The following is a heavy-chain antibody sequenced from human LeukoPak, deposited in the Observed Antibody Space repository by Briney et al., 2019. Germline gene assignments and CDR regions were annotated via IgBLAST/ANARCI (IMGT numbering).Heavy chain of an antibody. J-gene: IGHJ4*02. CDR2: IRYDGSNK. Sequence: GGSLRLSCAASGFTFSSYGMHWVRQAPGKGLEWVAFIRYDGSNKYYADSVKGRFTISRDNSKNTLYLQMNSLRAEDTAVYYCAKGDLRWELLRGDYWGQGTLVTVSS. CDR1: GFTFSSYG. CDR3: AKGDLRWELLRGDY. D-gene: IGHD1-26*01. V-gene: IGHV3-30*02.